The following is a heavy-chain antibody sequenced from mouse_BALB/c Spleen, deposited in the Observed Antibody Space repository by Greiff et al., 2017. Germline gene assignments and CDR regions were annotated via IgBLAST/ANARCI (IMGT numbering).Heavy chain of an antibody. CDR1: GFNIKDTY. CDR3: ARYAITHEGFAY. D-gene: IGHD2-4*01. CDR2: IDPANGNT. Sequence: VQLQQSGAELVKPGASVKLSCTASGFNIKDTYMHWVKQRPEQGLEWIGRIDPANGNTKYDPKFQGKATITADTSSNTAYLQLSSLTSEDTADYYCARYAITHEGFAYWGQGTLVTVSA. V-gene: IGHV14-3*02. J-gene: IGHJ3*01.